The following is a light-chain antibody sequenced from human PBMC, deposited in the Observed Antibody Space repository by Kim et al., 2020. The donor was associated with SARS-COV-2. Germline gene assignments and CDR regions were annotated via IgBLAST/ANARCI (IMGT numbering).Light chain of an antibody. Sequence: ASVGDRITLSCRASQGISYYFVWIQERPGKAPKALIYDASRLQSGVPSRFSGSVSGTDFNLTISRLQPEDFATYYCQQYFNYPRTFGEGTKVDIK. CDR1: QGISYY. V-gene: IGKV1-16*01. J-gene: IGKJ4*01. CDR3: QQYFNYPRT. CDR2: DAS.